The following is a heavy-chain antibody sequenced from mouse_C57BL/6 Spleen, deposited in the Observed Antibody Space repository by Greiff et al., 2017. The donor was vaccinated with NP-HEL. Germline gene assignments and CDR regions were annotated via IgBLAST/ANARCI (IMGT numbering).Heavy chain of an antibody. CDR1: GYTFTSYW. D-gene: IGHD2-5*01. CDR2: IDPSDSET. J-gene: IGHJ3*01. V-gene: IGHV1-52*01. Sequence: VQLQQPGAELVRPGSSVKLSCKASGYTFTSYWMHWVKQRPIQGLEWIGNIDPSDSETHYNQKFKDKATLTVDKSSSTAYMQLSSLTSEDSAVYYCARASDYSNYVWFAYWGQGTLVTVSA. CDR3: ARASDYSNYVWFAY.